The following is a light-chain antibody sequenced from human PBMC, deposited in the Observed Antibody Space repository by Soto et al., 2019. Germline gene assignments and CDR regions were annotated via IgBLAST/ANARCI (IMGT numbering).Light chain of an antibody. CDR1: QSVSSY. Sequence: EILTTQLSATLGVPPGERATLSWRASQSVSSYLAWYKQKHGQAPRLLIYGESTRATDIKARFSGSGSGKEFTLTISSMQYEDFELYYCKQYNNWQLTVGGGTEVDIK. CDR2: GES. J-gene: IGKJ4*01. CDR3: KQYNNWQLT. V-gene: IGKV3-15*01.